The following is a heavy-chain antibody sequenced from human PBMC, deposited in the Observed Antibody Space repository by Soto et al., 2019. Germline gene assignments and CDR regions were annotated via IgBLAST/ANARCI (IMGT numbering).Heavy chain of an antibody. D-gene: IGHD3-10*01. V-gene: IGHV3-30*18. Sequence: QVQLVESGGGVVQPGRSLRLSCAASGFTVSSYGMHGVRQAPGKGLEWVAVISYDGSNKYYADSVKGRFTISRDNSKNTLYLQMNSQRAEDTAVYYCAKSGLWFGELLSQFDYWGQGTLVTVSS. CDR3: AKSGLWFGELLSQFDY. CDR2: ISYDGSNK. J-gene: IGHJ4*02. CDR1: GFTVSSYG.